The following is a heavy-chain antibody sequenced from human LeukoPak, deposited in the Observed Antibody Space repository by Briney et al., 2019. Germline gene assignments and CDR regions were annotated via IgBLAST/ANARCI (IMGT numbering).Heavy chain of an antibody. CDR2: IYYSGST. V-gene: IGHV4-34*09. CDR3: ARDPYGMDV. J-gene: IGHJ6*02. Sequence: SETLSLTCAVYGGSFSGYYWSWIRQPPGNGLEWIGYIYYSGSTYYNPSLKSRVTISVDTSKNQFSLKLSSVTAADTAVYYCARDPYGMDVWGQGTTVTVSS. CDR1: GGSFSGYY.